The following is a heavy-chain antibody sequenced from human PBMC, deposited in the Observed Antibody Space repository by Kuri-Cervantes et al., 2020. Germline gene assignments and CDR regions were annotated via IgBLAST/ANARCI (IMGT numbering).Heavy chain of an antibody. Sequence: GGSLGLSCAASGFTVSSNYMSWVRQAPGKGLEWVSVIYSGGSTYYADSVKGRFTISRDNSKNTLYLQMNSLRAEDTAVYYCARKAPDIVVVPAATVYYYYGMDVWGQGTTVTVSS. J-gene: IGHJ6*02. V-gene: IGHV3-66*01. D-gene: IGHD2-2*01. CDR1: GFTVSSNY. CDR2: IYSGGST. CDR3: ARKAPDIVVVPAATVYYYYGMDV.